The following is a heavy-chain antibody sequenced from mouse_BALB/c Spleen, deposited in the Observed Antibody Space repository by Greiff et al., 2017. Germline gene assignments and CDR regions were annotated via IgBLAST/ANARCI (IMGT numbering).Heavy chain of an antibody. CDR2: ISYSGST. CDR3: ARGTLLSWFAY. D-gene: IGHD1-2*01. Sequence: EVQLVESGPGLVKPSQSLSLTCTVTGYSITSDYAWNWIRQFPGNKLEWMGYISYSGSTSYNPSLKSRISITRDTSKNQFFLQLNSVTTEDTATYYCARGTLLSWFAYWGQGTLVTVSA. CDR1: GYSITSDYA. J-gene: IGHJ3*01. V-gene: IGHV3-2*02.